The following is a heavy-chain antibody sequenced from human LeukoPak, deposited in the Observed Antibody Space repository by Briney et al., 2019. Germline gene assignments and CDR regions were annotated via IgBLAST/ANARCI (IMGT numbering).Heavy chain of an antibody. D-gene: IGHD3-3*01. J-gene: IGHJ3*02. CDR1: GGSISSGSFY. CDR2: IYYSGST. Sequence: SETLSLTCTVSGGSISSGSFYWSWIRQPAGKGLEWIGYIYYSGSTKYNPSLRSRVTISVDTSKNQFSLKLRSVTAADTAVYYCARDERATVLGVVQDAFDIWGQGTMVTVSS. V-gene: IGHV4-61*10. CDR3: ARDERATVLGVVQDAFDI.